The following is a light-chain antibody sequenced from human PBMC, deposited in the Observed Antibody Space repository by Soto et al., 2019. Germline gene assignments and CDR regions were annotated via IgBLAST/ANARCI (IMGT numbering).Light chain of an antibody. CDR2: AAS. V-gene: IGKV1-39*01. J-gene: IGKJ4*01. CDR1: QSISSY. Sequence: DIQINQSPSSLSASVGDSVTITCRASQSISSYLNWYQQKPGKAPKLLIYAASSLQSGVPSRFSGSGSGTDFTLTISSLQPEDFATYYCQQSYSTLPLTFGGGTKVDIK. CDR3: QQSYSTLPLT.